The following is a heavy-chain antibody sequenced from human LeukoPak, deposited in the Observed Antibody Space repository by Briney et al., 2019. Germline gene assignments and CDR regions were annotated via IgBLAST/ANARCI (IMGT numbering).Heavy chain of an antibody. Sequence: GGSLRLSCAASGFTFSTFGMNWVRQAPGKGLEWVSTITKSGDTTYYVDSVKGRFTISRDNSKNTLYLQMSSLRAEDTAKYYCTKDYCGRFCSAVWGQGTTVTVSS. J-gene: IGHJ6*02. CDR2: ITKSGDTT. V-gene: IGHV3-23*01. CDR1: GFTFSTFG. D-gene: IGHD3-3*01. CDR3: TKDYCGRFCSAV.